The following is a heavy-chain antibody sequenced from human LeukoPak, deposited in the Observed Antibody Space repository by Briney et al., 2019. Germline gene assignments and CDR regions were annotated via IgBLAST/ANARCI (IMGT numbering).Heavy chain of an antibody. Sequence: PSETLSLTCTVSGGSISSYYWSWIRQPPGKGLEWIGYIYYSGSTNYNPSLKSRVTISVDTSKNQFSLKLSSATAADTAVYYCAIDVDSSGYIDYWGQGTLVTVSS. CDR3: AIDVDSSGYIDY. V-gene: IGHV4-59*01. CDR2: IYYSGST. CDR1: GGSISSYY. J-gene: IGHJ4*02. D-gene: IGHD3-22*01.